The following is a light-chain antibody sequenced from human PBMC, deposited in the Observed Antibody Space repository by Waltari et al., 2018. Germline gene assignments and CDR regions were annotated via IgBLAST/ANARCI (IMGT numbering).Light chain of an antibody. CDR1: KLGNKY. V-gene: IGLV3-1*01. CDR2: HNS. J-gene: IGLJ3*02. CDR3: QAWDSNTGV. Sequence: SYELTQPPSVSVSPGQTASITCSGDKLGNKYVCWYQQKPGQSPVLVIYHNSKRPSGTPGRFSGANSGNTATLTISGTQAMDEADYYCQAWDSNTGVFGGGAKLTVL.